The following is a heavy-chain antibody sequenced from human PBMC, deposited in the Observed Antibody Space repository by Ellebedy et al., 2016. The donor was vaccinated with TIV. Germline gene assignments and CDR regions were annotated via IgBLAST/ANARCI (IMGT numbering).Heavy chain of an antibody. Sequence: SETLSLXCTVSGGSVNSHYWSWVRQPPGKGLEWIGYSHHTGNSNYNASLRGRATISVDTSRNQFSLRLTSVTAADTAVYYCAREGRSQDFDYWGQGALVTVSS. V-gene: IGHV4-59*02. CDR2: SHHTGNS. J-gene: IGHJ4*02. CDR3: AREGRSQDFDY. CDR1: GGSVNSHY.